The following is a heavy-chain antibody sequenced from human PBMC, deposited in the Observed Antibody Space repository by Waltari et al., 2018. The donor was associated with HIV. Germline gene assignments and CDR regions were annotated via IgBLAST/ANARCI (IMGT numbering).Heavy chain of an antibody. Sequence: EVPLVESWGGLVQPGGSLKISSPGPGVPFRCYRIHWGRQAPGKGLVWGSSINIDGSSTNDADSVTVRLTISRDNAKNKMYLQMKSLIAEDTALYYCARLYNFVWGSPPPFDYWGQGTLVTVSS. D-gene: IGHD3-16*01. J-gene: IGHJ4*02. CDR3: ARLYNFVWGSPPPFDY. V-gene: IGHV3-74*01. CDR2: INIDGSST. CDR1: GVPFRCYR.